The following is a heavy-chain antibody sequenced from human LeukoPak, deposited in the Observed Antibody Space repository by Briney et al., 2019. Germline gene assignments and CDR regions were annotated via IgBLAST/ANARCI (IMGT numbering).Heavy chain of an antibody. V-gene: IGHV3-23*01. CDR2: ISGTGGST. CDR1: AFTFSSYD. D-gene: IGHD3-10*01. CDR3: AKDLTMVRGVEDAFDI. Sequence: TGGSLRLSCVASAFTFSSYDMSWVRQAPGKGLEWVSAISGTGGSTYYADSVKGRFTISRDNSKNTLYLQMNSLRAEDTAVYYCAKDLTMVRGVEDAFDIWGQGTMVTVSS. J-gene: IGHJ3*02.